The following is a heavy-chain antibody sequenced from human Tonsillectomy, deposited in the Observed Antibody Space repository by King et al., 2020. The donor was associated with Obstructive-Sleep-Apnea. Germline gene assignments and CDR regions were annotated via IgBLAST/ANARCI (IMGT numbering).Heavy chain of an antibody. CDR2: IYYSRNA. CDR3: ARDPHDRSSSYNYDY. J-gene: IGHJ4*02. V-gene: IGHV4-31*11. Sequence: QLQESGPGLVKPSQTLSLTCAVSGGSISSGDDYWSWIRQHPGKGLEWLGNIYYSRNAYYNPSLKSRLAMSIDTSKNHFSLELNSVTAADTAIYYCARDPHDRSSSYNYDYWGQGTLVTVSS. D-gene: IGHD3-22*01. CDR1: GGSISSGDDY.